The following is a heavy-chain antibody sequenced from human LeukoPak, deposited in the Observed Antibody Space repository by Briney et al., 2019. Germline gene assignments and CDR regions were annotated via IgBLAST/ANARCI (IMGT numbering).Heavy chain of an antibody. Sequence: SETLSLTCSVSGGSVSTPYWHWIRQSPRTGLERIGFVFYGGITNYNPSLKSRVTISLDTSKNQFSLKLTSVTAADTAVYYCASVTVFGVLTPQYFHYWGQGTRVTVSS. D-gene: IGHD3-3*01. V-gene: IGHV4-59*02. CDR2: VFYGGIT. CDR3: ASVTVFGVLTPQYFHY. CDR1: GGSVSTPY. J-gene: IGHJ4*02.